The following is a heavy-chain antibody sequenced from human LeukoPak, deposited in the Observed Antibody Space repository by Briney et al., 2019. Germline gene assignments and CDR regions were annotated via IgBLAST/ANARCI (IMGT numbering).Heavy chain of an antibody. D-gene: IGHD7-27*01. CDR2: ISTNTTTI. J-gene: IGHJ3*02. V-gene: IGHV3-48*01. CDR3: VRVGTSFDI. CDR1: GFTFSSYW. Sequence: GGSLRLSCAASGFTFSSYWMSWVRQAPGKGLEWVSYISTNTTTIYYADSVKGRFTISRDNAENSLYLQMNSLRVEDTAVYYCVRVGTSFDIWGQGTMVTVSS.